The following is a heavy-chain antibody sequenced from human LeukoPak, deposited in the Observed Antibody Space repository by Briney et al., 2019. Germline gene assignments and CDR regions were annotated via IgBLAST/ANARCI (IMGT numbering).Heavy chain of an antibody. CDR2: IHHSGNT. CDR3: ARAAAATNSWYYFDY. V-gene: IGHV4-30-4*01. J-gene: IGHJ4*02. CDR1: GDSISSGDHY. D-gene: IGHD2/OR15-2a*01. Sequence: SQTLSLTCAVSGDSISSGDHYWSWIRQPPGKGLGWIGYIHHSGNTHYNPSLRSRAIISVDMSKNQFSLSLNSLTAADSAVYYCARAAAATNSWYYFDYWGRGTQVTVSS.